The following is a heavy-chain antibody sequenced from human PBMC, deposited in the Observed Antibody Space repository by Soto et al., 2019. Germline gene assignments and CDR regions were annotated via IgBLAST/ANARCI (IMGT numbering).Heavy chain of an antibody. J-gene: IGHJ6*02. CDR3: AILEDSSGWYEYYYGMDV. Sequence: GDSVKVSCKTSGYTFTSYDINWVRQATGQGLEWMGWMNPNSGNTGYAQKFQGRVTMTRNTSISTAYMELSSLRSEDTAVYYCAILEDSSGWYEYYYGMDVWGQGTTVTVSS. CDR2: MNPNSGNT. D-gene: IGHD6-19*01. V-gene: IGHV1-8*01. CDR1: GYTFTSYD.